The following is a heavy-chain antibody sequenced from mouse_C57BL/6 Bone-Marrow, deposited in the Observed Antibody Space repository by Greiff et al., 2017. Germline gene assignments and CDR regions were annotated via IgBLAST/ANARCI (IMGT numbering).Heavy chain of an antibody. CDR3: VRRDYGSSYGYFDV. CDR2: IRSKSNNYAT. D-gene: IGHD1-1*01. CDR1: GFSFNTYA. Sequence: EVKLQESGGGLVQPKGSLKLSCAASGFSFNTYAMNWVRQAPGKGLEWVARIRSKSNNYATYYADSVKDRFTISRDDSESMLYLQMNNLKTEDTAMYYCVRRDYGSSYGYFDVWGTGTTVTVSS. J-gene: IGHJ1*03. V-gene: IGHV10-1*01.